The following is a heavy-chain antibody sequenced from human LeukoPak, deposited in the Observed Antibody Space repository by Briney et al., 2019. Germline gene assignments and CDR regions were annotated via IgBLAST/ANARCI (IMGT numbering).Heavy chain of an antibody. D-gene: IGHD3-16*02. J-gene: IGHJ3*02. V-gene: IGHV4-59*08. CDR3: ASHYRYAFDN. Sequence: SETLSLTCTVSGGSMSSDYWSWIRQPPGKGLEWIGYIYNTGGTNYNPSLKTRITISIDTSKNQISLKLTSVTAADTAVYYCASHYRYAFDNWGQGTLVTVSS. CDR2: IYNTGGT. CDR1: GGSMSSDY.